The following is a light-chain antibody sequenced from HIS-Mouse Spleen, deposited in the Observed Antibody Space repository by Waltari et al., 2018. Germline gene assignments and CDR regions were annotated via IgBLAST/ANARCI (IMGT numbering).Light chain of an antibody. J-gene: IGLJ3*02. CDR1: SSDVGSYNL. CDR3: CSYAGSSTWV. V-gene: IGLV2-23*01. Sequence: QSALTQPASVSGSPGQSITISCTGTSSDVGSYNLVPWYQQHPGEAPKLMIYAGSKRPSGVSNRFSGSKSGNTASLTISGLQAEDEADYYCCSYAGSSTWVFGGGTKLTVL. CDR2: AGS.